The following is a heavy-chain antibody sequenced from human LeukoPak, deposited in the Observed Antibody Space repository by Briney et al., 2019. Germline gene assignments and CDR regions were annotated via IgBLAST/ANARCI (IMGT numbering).Heavy chain of an antibody. CDR3: ARGPKLELRVLPRGYYYMDV. V-gene: IGHV1-69*05. J-gene: IGHJ6*03. Sequence: GASVKVSCKASGGTFSSYAISWVRQAPGEGLEWMGEIIPIFATANYAQKFQGRVTLTTDESTSTAYMELSSLRSEDTAVYYCARGPKLELRVLPRGYYYMDVWGKGTTVTVSS. CDR1: GGTFSSYA. D-gene: IGHD1-7*01. CDR2: IIPIFATA.